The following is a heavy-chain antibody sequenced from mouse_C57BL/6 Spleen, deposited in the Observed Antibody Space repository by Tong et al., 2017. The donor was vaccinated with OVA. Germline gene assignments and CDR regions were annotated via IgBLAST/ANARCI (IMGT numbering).Heavy chain of an antibody. Sequence: EVQLQESGGDLVKPGGSLKLSCAASGFTFSSYGMSWVRQTPDKRLEWVATISSGGSYTYYPDSVKGRFTISRDNAKNTLYLQMSSLKSEDTAMYYCARASNWDGGYFDYWGQGTTLTVSS. J-gene: IGHJ2*01. V-gene: IGHV5-6*01. CDR2: ISSGGSYT. CDR3: ARASNWDGGYFDY. CDR1: GFTFSSYG. D-gene: IGHD4-1*01.